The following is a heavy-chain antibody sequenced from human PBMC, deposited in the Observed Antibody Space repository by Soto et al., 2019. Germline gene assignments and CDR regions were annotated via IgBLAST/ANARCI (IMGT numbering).Heavy chain of an antibody. J-gene: IGHJ4*02. CDR3: ATLSTGETLTPFDY. D-gene: IGHD2-15*01. CDR2: IYYSGST. Sequence: SETLSLTCTVSGGSISSGDYYWSWIRQPPGKGLEWIGYIYYSGSTYYNPSLKSRVTISVDTSKNQFSLKLSSVTAADTAVYYCATLSTGETLTPFDYWGQGTLVTVSS. V-gene: IGHV4-30-4*01. CDR1: GGSISSGDYY.